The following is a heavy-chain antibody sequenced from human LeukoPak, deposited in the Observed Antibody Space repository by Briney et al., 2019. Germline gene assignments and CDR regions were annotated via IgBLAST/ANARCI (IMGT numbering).Heavy chain of an antibody. CDR2: MNPKSGAT. J-gene: IGHJ6*03. V-gene: IGHV1-2*02. CDR3: ARGSDYDDYFYMDF. CDR1: GYTFTGYY. Sequence: ASVKVSCKASGYTFTGYYLHWVRQAPGQGLEWMGWMNPKSGATDYARKFQGRVTMTRDTSISTANMELTRLRSDDTAVYFCARGSDYDDYFYMDFWGKGTTVTVSS.